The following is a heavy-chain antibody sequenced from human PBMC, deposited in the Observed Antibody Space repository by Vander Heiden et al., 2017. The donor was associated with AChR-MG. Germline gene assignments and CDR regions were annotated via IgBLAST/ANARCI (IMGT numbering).Heavy chain of an antibody. CDR3: ARREAVGGRFDY. Sequence: QVQLQESGPGLVKPLETLSLTCNVSGCSISGYYWNWIRQPPGKGLEGIGDMHSSGTTNSNPALESRVTISLDTSKKQFSLKLSSVIAADTAVYYGARREAVGGRFDYWGQGTLVTVSA. J-gene: IGHJ4*02. V-gene: IGHV4-59*08. CDR1: GCSISGYY. D-gene: IGHD6-19*01. CDR2: MHSSGTT.